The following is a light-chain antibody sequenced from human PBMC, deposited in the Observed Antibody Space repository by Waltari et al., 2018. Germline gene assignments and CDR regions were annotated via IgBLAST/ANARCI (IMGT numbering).Light chain of an antibody. CDR3: QQYKSWPLT. CDR1: QSIRTN. CDR2: DAS. Sequence: DIVITQSPSTLSVSRGERASLSCRASQSIRTNLAWYQQRRGQAPRLLIYDASIRATGIPARFSGSGSGTEFTLTISSLQSEDFAVYYCQQYKSWPLTFGGGTKVEIK. J-gene: IGKJ4*01. V-gene: IGKV3-15*01.